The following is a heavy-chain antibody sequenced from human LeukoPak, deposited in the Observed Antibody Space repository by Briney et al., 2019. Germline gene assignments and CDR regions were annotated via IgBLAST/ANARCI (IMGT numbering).Heavy chain of an antibody. CDR1: GGSFSGYY. Sequence: PSETLSLTCVVYGGSFSGYYWTWIRLPPGKGLEWIGEISHSGSTNYNPSLKSRVTISVDTSKNQFSLELSSVTAADTAVYYCARGSRRLADFHYWGQGTLVTVSS. D-gene: IGHD6-19*01. J-gene: IGHJ4*02. CDR2: ISHSGST. V-gene: IGHV4-34*01. CDR3: ARGSRRLADFHY.